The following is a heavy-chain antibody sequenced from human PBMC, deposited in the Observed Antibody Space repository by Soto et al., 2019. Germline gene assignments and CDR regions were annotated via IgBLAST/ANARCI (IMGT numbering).Heavy chain of an antibody. V-gene: IGHV5-51*01. CDR3: PRAVTVVTGDFDY. J-gene: IGHJ4*02. CDR1: GYSFTSYW. Sequence: GESLKISCKGSGYSFTSYWIGGVREMPGKGLEWMVIIYPGDSDTRYSPSFQGQVTISADKSISTAYLQWRSLKASDTAMYYCPRAVTVVTGDFDYWGQGTLVTVSS. CDR2: IYPGDSDT. D-gene: IGHD7-27*01.